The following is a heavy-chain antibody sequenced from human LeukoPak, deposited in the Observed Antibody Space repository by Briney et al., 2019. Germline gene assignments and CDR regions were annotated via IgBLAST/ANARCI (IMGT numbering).Heavy chain of an antibody. V-gene: IGHV4-31*03. Sequence: SETLSLTCTVSGGSISSGGYYWSWIRQHPGKGLEWIGYIYYSGSTYYNPSLKSRVTISVDTSKNQFSLKLSSVTAADTAVYYCARAVRGVTMIVGLADYWGQGTLVTVSS. CDR3: ARAVRGVTMIVGLADY. J-gene: IGHJ4*02. D-gene: IGHD3-22*01. CDR1: GGSISSGGYY. CDR2: IYYSGST.